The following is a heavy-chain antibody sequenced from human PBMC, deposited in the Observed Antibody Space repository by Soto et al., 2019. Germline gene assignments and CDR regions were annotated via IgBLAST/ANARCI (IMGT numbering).Heavy chain of an antibody. CDR3: AREVQPGVRREYDY. CDR2: IKQDGSEI. J-gene: IGHJ4*02. CDR1: GFSFSSYL. Sequence: GGSLRLSCEASGFSFSSYLISWVRQAPGKWLEWVANIKQDGSEIYDVDSVKGQFTISRENAKISLYLQIISLGAAVTAVYYCAREVQPGVRREYDYWGQGTLVTVSS. D-gene: IGHD1-1*01. V-gene: IGHV3-7*01.